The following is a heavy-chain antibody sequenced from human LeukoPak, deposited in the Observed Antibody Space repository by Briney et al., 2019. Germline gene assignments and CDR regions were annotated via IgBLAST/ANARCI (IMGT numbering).Heavy chain of an antibody. Sequence: GGSLRLSCAASGFTFRHYAMSWVRQAPGKGLEWVSLISGGGDSAYYADSVKGRFTISRDNSKNTLYLQMNSLRAEDTAVYYCAKRGDWYGPDYWGQGTLVAVSS. CDR1: GFTFRHYA. D-gene: IGHD3-9*01. CDR3: AKRGDWYGPDY. CDR2: ISGGGDSA. V-gene: IGHV3-23*01. J-gene: IGHJ4*02.